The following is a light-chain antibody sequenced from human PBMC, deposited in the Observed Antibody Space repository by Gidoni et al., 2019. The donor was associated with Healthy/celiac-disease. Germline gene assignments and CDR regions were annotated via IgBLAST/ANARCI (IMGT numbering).Light chain of an antibody. Sequence: SVLPQPPSVSGAPGPRVPISCTGRSSNIGAGYDVHWYQQLPGTAPKLLIYGNSNRPSGVPDRFSGSKSGTSASLAITGLQAEDEADYYCQSYDSSLSGSVVFGGGTKLTVL. V-gene: IGLV1-40*01. CDR1: SSNIGAGYD. CDR3: QSYDSSLSGSVV. CDR2: GNS. J-gene: IGLJ2*01.